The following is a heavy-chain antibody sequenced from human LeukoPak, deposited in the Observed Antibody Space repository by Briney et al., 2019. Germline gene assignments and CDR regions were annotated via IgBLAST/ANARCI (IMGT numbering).Heavy chain of an antibody. V-gene: IGHV4-38-2*02. CDR2: IYQSGRT. D-gene: IGHD4-23*01. J-gene: IGHJ4*01. CDR1: GFSISGGYY. Sequence: SETLSLTCTVSGFSISGGYYWGWVRQPPGKGLEWIGSIYQSGRTNYNPSLKSPVTISVDTSKNQFSLKLTSVTAADTAMYYCAKVPPKDFGGKTILVYFYYWGPGTLVTVSS. CDR3: AKVPPKDFGGKTILVYFYY.